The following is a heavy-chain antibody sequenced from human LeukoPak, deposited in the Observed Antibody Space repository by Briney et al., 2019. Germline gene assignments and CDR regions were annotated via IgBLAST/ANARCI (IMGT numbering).Heavy chain of an antibody. CDR1: GFTFSSYS. Sequence: GGSLRLSCAASGFTFSSYSMNWVRQAPGKGLEWVSVIYSGGSTYYADSVKGRFTISRDNSKNTLYLQMNSLRAEDTAVYYCARDGDWLRDYYGMDVWGQGTTVTVSS. D-gene: IGHD3/OR15-3a*01. CDR2: IYSGGST. CDR3: ARDGDWLRDYYGMDV. V-gene: IGHV3-66*01. J-gene: IGHJ6*02.